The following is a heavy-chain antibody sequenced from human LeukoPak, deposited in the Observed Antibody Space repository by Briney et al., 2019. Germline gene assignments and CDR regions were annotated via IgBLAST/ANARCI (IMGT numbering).Heavy chain of an antibody. D-gene: IGHD4-17*01. CDR1: GFTFSPYV. V-gene: IGHV3-64D*06. Sequence: GGSLRLSCSASGFTFSPYVMHWVRQAPGKGLQYVSAITKSGDRTHYADSVKGRFTISRDNSRNTVYLQMNSLRAEDTAVYYCVNLYGDHTRVDYWGQGTLVTVSS. J-gene: IGHJ4*02. CDR2: ITKSGDRT. CDR3: VNLYGDHTRVDY.